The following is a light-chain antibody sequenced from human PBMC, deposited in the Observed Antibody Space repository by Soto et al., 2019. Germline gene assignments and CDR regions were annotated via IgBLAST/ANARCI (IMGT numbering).Light chain of an antibody. CDR2: LGS. V-gene: IGKV2-28*01. CDR1: QSLLHTNGYNY. Sequence: DIVMTQSPRSLTVTPGEWASISCWSSQSLLHTNGYNYFDWYLQKPGQSPQLLIYLGSNRASGVPDRFSGRGSGTDFTLRISRVEADDVGVYYCMQALQTPRTFGQGTKLEIK. J-gene: IGKJ2*01. CDR3: MQALQTPRT.